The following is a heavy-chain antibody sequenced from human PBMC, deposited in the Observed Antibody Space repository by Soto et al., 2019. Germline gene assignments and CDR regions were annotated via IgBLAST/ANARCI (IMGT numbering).Heavy chain of an antibody. CDR2: ISAYNGNT. J-gene: IGHJ5*02. V-gene: IGHV1-18*01. D-gene: IGHD5-12*01. CDR1: GYTFTSYG. Sequence: ASVKVSFKASGYTFTSYGISWVRQAPGQGLEWMGWISAYNGNTNYAQKLQGRVTMTTDTSTSTAYMELRSLRSDDTALYYCARDVGDIVPSGYWFDPWGQGTLVTVS. CDR3: ARDVGDIVPSGYWFDP.